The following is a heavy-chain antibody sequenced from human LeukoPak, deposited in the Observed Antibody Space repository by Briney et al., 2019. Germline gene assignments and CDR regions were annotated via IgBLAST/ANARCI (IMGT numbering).Heavy chain of an antibody. CDR2: ISYDGSNK. D-gene: IGHD3-9*01. V-gene: IGHV3-30*03. CDR3: ARDDRWDILTGYYPTSGYYGMDV. CDR1: GFTFSSYG. Sequence: PGRSLRLSCAASGFTFSSYGMHWVRQAPGKGLEWVAVISYDGSNKYYADSVKGRFTISRDNAKNSLYLQMNSLRAEDTAMYYCARDDRWDILTGYYPTSGYYGMDVWGQGTTVTVSS. J-gene: IGHJ6*02.